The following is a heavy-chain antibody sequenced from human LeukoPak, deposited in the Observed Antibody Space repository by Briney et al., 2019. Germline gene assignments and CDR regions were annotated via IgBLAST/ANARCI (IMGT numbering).Heavy chain of an antibody. Sequence: GGSLRLSCVASGFTFSSYSMNWVRQAPGKGLEWVSSISSSSSYIYYADSVKGRFTISRDNAKNSLYLQMNSLRAEDTAVYYCARERCSSTSCYIGYYYMDVWGKGTTVTVSS. CDR2: ISSSSSYI. D-gene: IGHD2-2*02. J-gene: IGHJ6*03. V-gene: IGHV3-21*01. CDR3: ARERCSSTSCYIGYYYMDV. CDR1: GFTFSSYS.